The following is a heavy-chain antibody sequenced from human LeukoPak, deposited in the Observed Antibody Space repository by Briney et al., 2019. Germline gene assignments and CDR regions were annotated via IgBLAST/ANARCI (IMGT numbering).Heavy chain of an antibody. D-gene: IGHD2-2*01. CDR2: IYSGGST. CDR3: AKDSSSTRSFDY. V-gene: IGHV3-66*01. J-gene: IGHJ4*02. Sequence: GGSLRLSCAASGFTVSNNYMTWVRQAPGKGLEWVSLIYSGGSTYYADSVKGRFTISRDNSKNAVYLQMNSLRAEDTAVYYCAKDSSSTRSFDYWGQGTLVTVSS. CDR1: GFTVSNNY.